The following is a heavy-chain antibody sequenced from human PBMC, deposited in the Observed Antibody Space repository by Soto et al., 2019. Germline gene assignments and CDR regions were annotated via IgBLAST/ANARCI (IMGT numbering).Heavy chain of an antibody. J-gene: IGHJ6*03. Sequence: QVQLQESGPGLVKPSETLSLTCTVSGGSITSYYWSWIRQPPGKGLEWIGNIYYSGSTNYNPSLKSRVTIAVDTSKNQFSLKLSSVTGADTAVYYCARALQGGFYYMDVWGKGTTVTVSS. CDR1: GGSITSYY. CDR3: ARALQGGFYYMDV. CDR2: IYYSGST. D-gene: IGHD3-16*01. V-gene: IGHV4-59*01.